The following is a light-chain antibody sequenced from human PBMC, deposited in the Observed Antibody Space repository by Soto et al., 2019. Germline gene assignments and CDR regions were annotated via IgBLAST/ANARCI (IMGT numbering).Light chain of an antibody. CDR1: SSNIGSNY. CDR2: RNN. Sequence: QLVLTQSPSASGTPGQRVTISCSGSSSNIGSNYVYWYQQLPGTAPKLLIYRNNQRPSGVPDRFSGSKSGTSASLAISGLRSEDEADYYCAAWDDSLSGRVVFGGGTKLTVL. CDR3: AAWDDSLSGRVV. V-gene: IGLV1-47*01. J-gene: IGLJ2*01.